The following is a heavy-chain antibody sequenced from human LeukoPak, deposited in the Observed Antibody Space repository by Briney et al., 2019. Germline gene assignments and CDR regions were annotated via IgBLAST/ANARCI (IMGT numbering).Heavy chain of an antibody. V-gene: IGHV4-61*02. J-gene: IGHJ6*03. CDR2: IYTSGST. Sequence: PSETLSLACTVSVGSISSGSYDWSWIRQRAGKGLEWIGRIYTSGSTNYNPSLKSRVTISVDTSKNQFSLKLSSVTAADTAVYYCARSVGATKRYYYYYYYMDVWGKGTTVTVSS. CDR1: VGSISSGSYD. D-gene: IGHD1-26*01. CDR3: ARSVGATKRYYYYYYYMDV.